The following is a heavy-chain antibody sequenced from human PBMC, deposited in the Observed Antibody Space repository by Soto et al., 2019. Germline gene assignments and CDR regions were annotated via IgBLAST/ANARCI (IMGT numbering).Heavy chain of an antibody. D-gene: IGHD3-22*01. CDR1: ESTFSSYS. Sequence: EVQLVESGGGLVKPGGSLRLTCAASESTFSSYSINWVRQAPGKGLEWVSSISSSSNYIYYADSVKGRFTISRDNAKISLYLQMNSLRAEDMAVYYCARGDWYRSGSYYFDYWGQGTLVTVSS. CDR2: ISSSSNYI. CDR3: ARGDWYRSGSYYFDY. J-gene: IGHJ4*02. V-gene: IGHV3-21*01.